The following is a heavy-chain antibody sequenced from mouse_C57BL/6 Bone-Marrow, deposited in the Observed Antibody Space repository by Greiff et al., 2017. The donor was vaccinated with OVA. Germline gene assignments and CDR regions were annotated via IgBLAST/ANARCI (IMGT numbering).Heavy chain of an antibody. CDR1: GFTFSDAW. CDR3: TRAQLGRGYYYAMDY. Sequence: EVQGVESGGGLVQPGGSMKLSCAASGFTFSDAWMDWVRQSPEKGLEWVAEIRNKANNHATYYAESVKGSFTISRDDSKSSVYLQMNSLRAEDTGIYYCTRAQLGRGYYYAMDYWGQGTSVTVSS. D-gene: IGHD4-1*02. CDR2: IRNKANNHAT. J-gene: IGHJ4*01. V-gene: IGHV6-6*01.